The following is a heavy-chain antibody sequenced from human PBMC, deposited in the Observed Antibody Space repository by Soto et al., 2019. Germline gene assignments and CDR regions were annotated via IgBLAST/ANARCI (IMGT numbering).Heavy chain of an antibody. Sequence: SETLSLTCTVSGDSISGGSYWGWIRQPPGEGPDRIASIYHGGTTFYHPSLKSRISISVDSSKFQGTRRMSSVTAAETATYYCARVHVMVVAGSTFDYWGRGTLVIVSS. CDR3: ARVHVMVVAGSTFDY. CDR2: IYHGGTT. D-gene: IGHD6-19*01. CDR1: GDSISGGSY. V-gene: IGHV4-38-2*02. J-gene: IGHJ4*03.